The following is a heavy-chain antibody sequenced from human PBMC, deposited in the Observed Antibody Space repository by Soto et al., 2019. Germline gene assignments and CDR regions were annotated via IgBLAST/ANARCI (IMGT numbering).Heavy chain of an antibody. CDR1: GGSVNGYY. D-gene: IGHD3-3*01. V-gene: IGHV4-34*01. CDR2: INHTGGT. Sequence: SETLSLTCAVYGGSVNGYYWNWIRQPPGKGLEWIGGINHTGGTHYNPSLKSRVTMSVDTSKNQFSLRLSSVTAADTAIYYCATRITVFGLLIPPFDTWGQGTQVTVSS. CDR3: ATRITVFGLLIPPFDT. J-gene: IGHJ5*02.